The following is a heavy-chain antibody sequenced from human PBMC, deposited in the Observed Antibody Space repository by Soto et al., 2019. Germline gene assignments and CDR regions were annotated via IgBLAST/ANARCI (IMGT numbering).Heavy chain of an antibody. Sequence: GGSLRLSCAASGFTFSNAWMSWVRQAPGKGLEWVGRIKSKTDGGTTDYAAPVKGRFTISRDDSKNTLYLQMNSLKTEDTAVYYCTAAGDPTDLFDYWGQGTLVTVSS. CDR2: IKSKTDGGTT. CDR1: GFTFSNAW. V-gene: IGHV3-15*01. CDR3: TAAGDPTDLFDY. J-gene: IGHJ4*02. D-gene: IGHD7-27*01.